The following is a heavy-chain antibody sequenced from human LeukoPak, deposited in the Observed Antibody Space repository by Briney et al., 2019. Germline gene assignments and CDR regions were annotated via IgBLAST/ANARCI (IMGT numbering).Heavy chain of an antibody. Sequence: SVKVSCKASGGSFSTSGFSWVRQAPGQGLEWMGGVIPIYGTPSYAQKFQGRVTITTDESTSTAYMELSSLRSEDTAVYYCATLSHYDSSGYYYPRHAFDIWGQGTMVTVSS. D-gene: IGHD3-22*01. CDR1: GGSFSTSG. CDR3: ATLSHYDSSGYYYPRHAFDI. CDR2: VIPIYGTP. V-gene: IGHV1-69*05. J-gene: IGHJ3*02.